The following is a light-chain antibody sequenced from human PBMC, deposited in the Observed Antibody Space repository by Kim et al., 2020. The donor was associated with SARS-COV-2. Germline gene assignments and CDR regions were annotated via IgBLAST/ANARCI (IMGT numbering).Light chain of an antibody. Sequence: QSVLTQPPSMSGAPGQRVTISCTGSNSNIVEGYFVYWYQQLPGTATKLLIYLNNKRPSGVPDRFSGSKSGTSASLAIAGLQAEDEANYYCQSYDGSLSGVVFGGGTELTVL. CDR2: LNN. J-gene: IGLJ2*01. V-gene: IGLV1-40*01. CDR1: NSNIVEGYF. CDR3: QSYDGSLSGVV.